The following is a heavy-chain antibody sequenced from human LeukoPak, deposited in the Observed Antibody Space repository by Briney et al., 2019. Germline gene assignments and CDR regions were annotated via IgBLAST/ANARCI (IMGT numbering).Heavy chain of an antibody. D-gene: IGHD1-26*01. CDR1: GYIFTRYA. J-gene: IGHJ3*02. Sequence: ASVKVSCKASGYIFTRYAISWVRQAPGQGLEWMGGIIPIFGTANYAQKFQGRVTITADKSTSTAYMELSSLRSEDTAVYYCARDRKDSGSYLRNAFDIWGQGTMVTVSS. CDR3: ARDRKDSGSYLRNAFDI. CDR2: IIPIFGTA. V-gene: IGHV1-69*06.